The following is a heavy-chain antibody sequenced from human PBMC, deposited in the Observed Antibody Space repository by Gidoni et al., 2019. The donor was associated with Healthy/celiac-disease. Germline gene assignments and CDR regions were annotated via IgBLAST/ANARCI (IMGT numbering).Heavy chain of an antibody. Sequence: QVQLVQSGAEVKKPGASVKVSCRASGSPFTSYGISWVRQAPGQGLEWMGWTSAYNGNTNYAQKLQGRVTMTTDTSTSTAYMELRSLRSDDTAVYYCARDFPGIRGSSRGDDAFDIWGQGTMVTVSS. CDR2: TSAYNGNT. D-gene: IGHD1-26*01. CDR1: GSPFTSYG. CDR3: ARDFPGIRGSSRGDDAFDI. J-gene: IGHJ3*02. V-gene: IGHV1-18*01.